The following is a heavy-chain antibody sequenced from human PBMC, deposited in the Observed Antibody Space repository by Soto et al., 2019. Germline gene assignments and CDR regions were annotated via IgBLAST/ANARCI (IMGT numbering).Heavy chain of an antibody. Sequence: GASVKVSCKVSGYTLTELSMHWVRQAPGKGLEWMGGFDPEDGETIYAQKFQGRVTMTEDTSTDTAYMELSSLRSEDTAVYYCATLGGVVVPAAFDYYYYMDVWGKGTTVTVSS. CDR3: ATLGGVVVPAAFDYYYYMDV. J-gene: IGHJ6*03. CDR1: GYTLTELS. D-gene: IGHD2-2*01. CDR2: FDPEDGET. V-gene: IGHV1-24*01.